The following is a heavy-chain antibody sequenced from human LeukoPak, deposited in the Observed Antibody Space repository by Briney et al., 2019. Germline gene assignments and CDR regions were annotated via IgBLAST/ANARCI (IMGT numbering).Heavy chain of an antibody. CDR2: FDPEDGET. Sequence: GGSVKVSCKVFEYTRAGLARHWGRQAHGKGLEGMGGFDPEDGETIYAQKFQGRVTMTEDTSTDPAYMELSSLRSEDTAVYYCATLSRVATIDYFDYWGQGTLVTVSS. V-gene: IGHV1-24*01. CDR1: EYTRAGLA. CDR3: ATLSRVATIDYFDY. J-gene: IGHJ4*02. D-gene: IGHD5-12*01.